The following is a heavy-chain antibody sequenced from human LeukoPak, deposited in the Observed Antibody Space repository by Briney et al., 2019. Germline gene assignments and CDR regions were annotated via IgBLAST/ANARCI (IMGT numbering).Heavy chain of an antibody. CDR2: IGTAGDT. CDR1: GFTFSSYD. V-gene: IGHV3-13*01. J-gene: IGHJ5*02. CDR3: ARETPYRGFDP. Sequence: PGGSLRLSCAASGFTFSSYDMHWVRQATGRGLEWVSAIGTAGDTYYPGSVKGRFTISRENAKNSLYLQMNSLRAGDTAVYYCARETPYRGFDPWGQGTLVTVSS. D-gene: IGHD3-16*02.